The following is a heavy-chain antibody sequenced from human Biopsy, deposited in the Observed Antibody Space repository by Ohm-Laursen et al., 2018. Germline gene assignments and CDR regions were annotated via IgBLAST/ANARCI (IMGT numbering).Heavy chain of an antibody. CDR3: ATLTEDYGASPDS. V-gene: IGHV1-69*06. D-gene: IGHD4-17*01. CDR1: GGSFSDYG. J-gene: IGHJ4*02. CDR2: VIPISNTA. Sequence: SVKVSCKGSGGSFSDYGLSWVRQAPGRGLEWMGRVIPISNTANYAQNFQDRLTITADRSTNTACMELNSLRSEDTAVYFCATLTEDYGASPDSWGQGTLVVVSS.